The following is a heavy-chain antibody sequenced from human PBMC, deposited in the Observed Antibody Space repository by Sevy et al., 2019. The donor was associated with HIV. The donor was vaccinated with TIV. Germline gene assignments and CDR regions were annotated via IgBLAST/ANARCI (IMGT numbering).Heavy chain of an antibody. V-gene: IGHV3-74*01. D-gene: IGHD6-6*01. J-gene: IGHJ6*02. CDR3: ARGGLKYSSSSGGDYYYYGMDV. CDR1: GFTFSSYW. Sequence: GGSLRLSCAASGFTFSSYWMHWVRQAPGKGLVWVSRINSDGSSTSYADSVKGRFTISRDNAKNTLYLQMNSLRAEDTVEYYCARGGLKYSSSSGGDYYYYGMDVWGQGTTVTVSS. CDR2: INSDGSST.